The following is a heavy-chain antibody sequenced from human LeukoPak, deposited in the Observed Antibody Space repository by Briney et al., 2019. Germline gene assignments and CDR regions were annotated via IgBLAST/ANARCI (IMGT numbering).Heavy chain of an antibody. CDR2: INHSGST. CDR3: ARGGRGEPTARLFKPGNWFDP. V-gene: IGHV4-34*01. J-gene: IGHJ5*02. Sequence: PSETLSLTCAVYGGSFSGHFWIWIRQPPGKGLEWIGEINHSGSTNYNPSLKSRVTISVDTSKNQFSLKLKSVTAADTAVYYCARGGRGEPTARLFKPGNWFDPWGQGTLVTVFS. CDR1: GGSFSGHF. D-gene: IGHD3-10*01.